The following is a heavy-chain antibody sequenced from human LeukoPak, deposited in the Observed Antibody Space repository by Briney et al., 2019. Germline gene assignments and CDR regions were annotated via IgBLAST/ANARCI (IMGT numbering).Heavy chain of an antibody. CDR1: GFTLSSYA. CDR3: ARDRDIAAAGYYYYYGMDV. D-gene: IGHD6-13*01. CDR2: ISFDGRNK. J-gene: IGHJ6*02. Sequence: GGSLRLSCTTSGFTLSSYAMHWVRQAPGKGLGWVAVISFDGRNKYYADSVKGRFTISRDNSKNTLYLQMNSLRAEDTAVYYCARDRDIAAAGYYYYYGMDVWGQGTTVTVSS. V-gene: IGHV3-30*04.